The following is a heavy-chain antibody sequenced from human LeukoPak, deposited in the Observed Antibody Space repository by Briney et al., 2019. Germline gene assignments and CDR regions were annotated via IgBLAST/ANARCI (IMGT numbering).Heavy chain of an antibody. CDR3: ARSLEWLSNWFDP. D-gene: IGHD3-3*01. Sequence: PSETLSLTCTVSGGSLSSSSYYWGWIRQPPGKGLEWIGSIYYSGSTYYNPSLKSRVTISVDTSKNQFSLKLSSVTAADTAVYYCARSLEWLSNWFDPWGQGTLVTVSS. V-gene: IGHV4-39*01. J-gene: IGHJ5*02. CDR2: IYYSGST. CDR1: GGSLSSSSYY.